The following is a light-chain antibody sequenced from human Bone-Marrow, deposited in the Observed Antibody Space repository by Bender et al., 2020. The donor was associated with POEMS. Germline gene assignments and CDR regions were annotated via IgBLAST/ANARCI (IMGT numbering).Light chain of an antibody. J-gene: IGLJ2*01. Sequence: QLAVTQSPSASASLGASVKLTCTLSSGHTTYAIAWHQQHPEKGPRYLMKLNSDGSHNKGDGIPDRFSGSISGAAPYLTISGLQSEDEADYYCQTWGTGVVVFGGGTKLTVL. CDR2: LNSDGSH. V-gene: IGLV4-69*01. CDR3: QTWGTGVVV. CDR1: SGHTTYA.